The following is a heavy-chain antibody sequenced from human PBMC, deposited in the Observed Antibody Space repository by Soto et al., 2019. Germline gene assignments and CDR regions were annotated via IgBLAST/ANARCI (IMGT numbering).Heavy chain of an antibody. J-gene: IGHJ6*02. V-gene: IGHV3-23*01. CDR1: GFMFSSFA. CDR3: AKDSKSVSVSAARVYGMDV. Sequence: EVQILESGGGMVQPGGSLRLSCAGSGFMFSSFAMTWVRQAPGQGLEWVSTTRSNGEHTYYADSVKGRFTVSRDNSKNTLFLEMSSLRAEDSAIYYCAKDSKSVSVSAARVYGMDVWGQGTTVTVSS. D-gene: IGHD2-2*01. CDR2: TRSNGEHT.